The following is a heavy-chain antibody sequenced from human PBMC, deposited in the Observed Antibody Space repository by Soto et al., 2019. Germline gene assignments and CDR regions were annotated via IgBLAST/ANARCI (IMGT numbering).Heavy chain of an antibody. CDR3: ARDRLIAARRFDYYYYGMDV. J-gene: IGHJ6*02. Sequence: SQTLSLTCAISGDSVSSNSAAWNWIRQSPSRGLEWLGRTYYRSKWYNDYAVSVKSRITINPDTSKNQFSLQLNSVTPEDTAVYYCARDRLIAARRFDYYYYGMDVWGQGTTVTAP. CDR2: TYYRSKWYN. CDR1: GDSVSSNSAA. D-gene: IGHD6-6*01. V-gene: IGHV6-1*01.